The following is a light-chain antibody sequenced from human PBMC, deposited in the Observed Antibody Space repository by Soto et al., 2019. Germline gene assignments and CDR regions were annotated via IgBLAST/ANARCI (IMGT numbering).Light chain of an antibody. CDR3: SAYAGSIYV. CDR1: SSDVGRYNH. V-gene: IGLV2-8*01. CDR2: DVN. Sequence: QSAVTQPPSASGSPGQSVTISCTGTSSDVGRYNHVSWYQQHPGKAPKLMIFDVNKRPSGVPDRFSGSKSGNTASLTVSGLQAEDEADYYCSAYAGSIYVFGSGTKLTVL. J-gene: IGLJ1*01.